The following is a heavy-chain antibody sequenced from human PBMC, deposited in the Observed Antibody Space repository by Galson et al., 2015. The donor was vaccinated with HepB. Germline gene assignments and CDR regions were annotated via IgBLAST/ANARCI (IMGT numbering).Heavy chain of an antibody. CDR1: GFTFISYA. V-gene: IGHV3-30*04. J-gene: IGHJ5*02. D-gene: IGHD6-13*01. CDR2: ISYNGSNK. Sequence: SLRLSCAASGFTFISYAMHWVRQAPGKGLEWVAVISYNGSNKYYADSVKGRFTISRDNSKNTLYLQMNSLRAEDTAVYYCASGAEAGIAAAGTDWFDPWGQGTLVTVSS. CDR3: ASGAEAGIAAAGTDWFDP.